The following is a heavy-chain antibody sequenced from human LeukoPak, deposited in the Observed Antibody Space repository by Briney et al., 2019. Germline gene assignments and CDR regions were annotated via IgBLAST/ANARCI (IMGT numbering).Heavy chain of an antibody. V-gene: IGHV4-31*03. Sequence: PSETLSLTCSVSGNSIDSAGYYWAWIRQHPGKGLEWIGYVYYSGSTSYNPSLKSRVAISVDTSKIQFSLDMTSVTAADTAVYYCARVGTASRLNWFDPWGQGTLVTVSS. CDR1: GNSIDSAGYY. CDR2: VYYSGST. D-gene: IGHD5-18*01. CDR3: ARVGTASRLNWFDP. J-gene: IGHJ5*02.